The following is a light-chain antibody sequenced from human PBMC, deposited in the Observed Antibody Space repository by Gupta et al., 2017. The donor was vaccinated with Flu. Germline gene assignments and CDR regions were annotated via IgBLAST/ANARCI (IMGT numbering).Light chain of an antibody. CDR3: QQYGSSPRT. CDR2: GAS. J-gene: IGKJ1*01. Sequence: EMVMTQSPSTLSLSPGEITTLSCRASQSVSSSYLAWYQQKPGQAPRLLIYGASSRATGIPDRFSGSGSGTDFTLTISRLEPEDFAVYYWQQYGSSPRTFGQGTKVEIK. CDR1: QSVSSSY. V-gene: IGKV3-20*01.